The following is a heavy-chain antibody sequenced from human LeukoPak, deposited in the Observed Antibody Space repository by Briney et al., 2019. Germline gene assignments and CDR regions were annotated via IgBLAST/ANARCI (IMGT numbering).Heavy chain of an antibody. D-gene: IGHD3-22*01. V-gene: IGHV3-30-3*01. CDR2: ISYDGSNK. J-gene: IGHJ4*02. Sequence: PGGSLRLSCAASGFTFSSYAMHWVRQAPGKGLEWVAVISYDGSNKYYADSVKGRFTISRDNSKNTLYLQMNSLRAEDTAVYYCASYLGADSSGYYSETEPFYFDYWGQGTLVTVSS. CDR3: ASYLGADSSGYYSETEPFYFDY. CDR1: GFTFSSYA.